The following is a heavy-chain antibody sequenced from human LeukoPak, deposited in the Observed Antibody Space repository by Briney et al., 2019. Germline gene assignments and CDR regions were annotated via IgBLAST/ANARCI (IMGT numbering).Heavy chain of an antibody. D-gene: IGHD6-19*01. CDR3: TKDWRQWVVPYFDS. CDR1: GFTFSSYE. V-gene: IGHV3-23*01. J-gene: IGHJ4*02. Sequence: PGGSLRLSCAASGFTFSSYELNWVRHTPGKGLEWVSGISSGGNTQYTDSVKGRFTVSRDNSKNTLHLQMDSLRAEDTAIYYCTKDWRQWVVPYFDSWGQGTVVTASS. CDR2: ISSGGNT.